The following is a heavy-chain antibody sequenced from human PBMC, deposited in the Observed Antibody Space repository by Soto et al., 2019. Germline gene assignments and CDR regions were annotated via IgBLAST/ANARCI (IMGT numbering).Heavy chain of an antibody. CDR2: IYSGGST. J-gene: IGHJ4*02. CDR3: AREATMGRLVVMTGY. D-gene: IGHD3-22*01. Sequence: DGQLVESGGGLVQPGGSLRLSCVVSGFTVTTNSMSWVRQAPGKGLEWVSIIYSGGSTYYADSVKGRFTISRDNSKNMLYLQMNSLRAEDTAVYYWAREATMGRLVVMTGYWGQGTLVTVSS. CDR1: GFTVTTNS. V-gene: IGHV3-66*01.